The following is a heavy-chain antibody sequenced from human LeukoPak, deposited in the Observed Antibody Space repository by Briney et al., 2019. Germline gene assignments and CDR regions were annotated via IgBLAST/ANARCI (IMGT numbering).Heavy chain of an antibody. Sequence: SETLSLTCTVSGGSISSSYWGWIRQPPGKRLEWIGDLSIDVITTSNPSLKSRVTMSVDTSTDQFSLRLNSVTAADTAIYYCVRLYNYYYYYIDVWGKGTTVIVSS. CDR2: LSIDVIT. V-gene: IGHV4-4*09. CDR1: GGSISSSY. J-gene: IGHJ6*03. CDR3: VRLYNYYYYYIDV. D-gene: IGHD4-11*01.